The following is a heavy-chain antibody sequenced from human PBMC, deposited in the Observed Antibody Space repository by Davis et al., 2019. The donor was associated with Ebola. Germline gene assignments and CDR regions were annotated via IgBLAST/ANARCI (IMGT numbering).Heavy chain of an antibody. D-gene: IGHD3-22*01. CDR2: IYISGSN. CDR3: ARDYYSSGYRYPNDAFHI. J-gene: IGHJ3*02. Sequence: PSETLSLTCTVPGDSISDYYWSWIRQPAGKGLEWIGCIYISGSNSSNPSLKSRVAMSVDTSKNQFSLKLSSVTAADTAVYYCARDYYSSGYRYPNDAFHIWGQGTMVTVSS. CDR1: GDSISDYY. V-gene: IGHV4-4*07.